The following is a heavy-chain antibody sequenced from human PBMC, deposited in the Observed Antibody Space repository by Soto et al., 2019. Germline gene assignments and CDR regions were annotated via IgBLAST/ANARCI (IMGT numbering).Heavy chain of an antibody. D-gene: IGHD6-13*01. CDR2: LSPADSVI. Sequence: PGESLKISCQGSGYTFISYWIGWVRQMPGKGLEWMGILSPADSVIRYSPSFQGQVTISADKSISTAYLQWSSLKASDTAMYYCVRGSRSGLAHAFDIWGQGTMVTVSS. V-gene: IGHV5-51*01. CDR1: GYTFISYW. J-gene: IGHJ3*02. CDR3: VRGSRSGLAHAFDI.